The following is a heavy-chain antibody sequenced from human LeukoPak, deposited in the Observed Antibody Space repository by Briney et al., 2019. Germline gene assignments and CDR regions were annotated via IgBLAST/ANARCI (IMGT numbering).Heavy chain of an antibody. D-gene: IGHD6-19*01. CDR2: LKQDGSEE. CDR3: ARSSGWRNELDY. Sequence: GGSLRLSCAASGFTFSSYGMHWVRQAPGKGLEWVANLKQDGSEEYYVDSVKGRFTISRDNAKNSLYLQMNSLRAEDTAMYYCARSSGWRNELDYWGQGTLVTVSS. CDR1: GFTFSSYG. V-gene: IGHV3-7*03. J-gene: IGHJ4*02.